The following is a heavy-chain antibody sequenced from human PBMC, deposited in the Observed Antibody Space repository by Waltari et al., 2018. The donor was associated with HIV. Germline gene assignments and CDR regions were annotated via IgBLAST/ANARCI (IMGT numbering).Heavy chain of an antibody. D-gene: IGHD3-10*01. CDR2: IQHSGIT. J-gene: IGHJ4*02. Sequence: QVQLQESGPGLVKSSQTLSLTCTVSGGSISSGGYYWNWIRQHPGKGLKWIGYIQHSGITYYNPSLKGRVSISVNTSKNQFSLTLTSVTAADTAVYYCARVSDSYGTVFEYWGQGTLVSVPS. CDR1: GGSISSGGYY. CDR3: ARVSDSYGTVFEY. V-gene: IGHV4-31*03.